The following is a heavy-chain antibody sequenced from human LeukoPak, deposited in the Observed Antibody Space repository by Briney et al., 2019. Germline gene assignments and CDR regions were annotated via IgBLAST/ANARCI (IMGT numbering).Heavy chain of an antibody. V-gene: IGHV5-51*01. CDR3: ARWSSGAYYVHY. CDR1: RFTFTNYL. Sequence: GEPLKISGKGSRFTFTNYLSAWVRQVPGKGLEWMGLIDTDDSHTTYSPSFQGQVTISAEKSISTAYPQWSSLKASDSAMYYCARWSSGAYYVHYWGQGPVHRL. J-gene: IGHJ4*02. D-gene: IGHD3-16*01. CDR2: IDTDDSHT.